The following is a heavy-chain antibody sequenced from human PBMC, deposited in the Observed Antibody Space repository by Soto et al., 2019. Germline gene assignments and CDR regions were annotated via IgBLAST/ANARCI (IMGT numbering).Heavy chain of an antibody. J-gene: IGHJ3*02. CDR1: GGSISRYY. Sequence: SETLSLTCTVSGGSISRYYWSWIRQPPGKGLEWIGYIYYSGSTNYNPSLKSRVTISVDTSKNQFSLKLSSVTAADTAVYYCARLSWMTGYRSGYAFDMWGQGTMVTVSS. CDR3: ARLSWMTGYRSGYAFDM. D-gene: IGHD6-19*01. CDR2: IYYSGST. V-gene: IGHV4-59*08.